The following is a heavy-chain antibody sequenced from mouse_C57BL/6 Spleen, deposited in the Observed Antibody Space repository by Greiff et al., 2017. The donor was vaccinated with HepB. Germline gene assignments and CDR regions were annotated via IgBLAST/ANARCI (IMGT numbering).Heavy chain of an antibody. CDR1: GFTFSDYG. V-gene: IGHV5-17*01. Sequence: EVQLVESGGGLVKPGGSLKLSCAASGFTFSDYGMHWVRQAPEKGLEWVAYISSGSSTIYYADTVKGRFTISRDNAKNTLFLQMTSLRSEDTAMYYCARRSSYPYWYFDVWGTGTTVTVSS. CDR2: ISSGSSTI. CDR3: ARRSSYPYWYFDV. D-gene: IGHD1-1*01. J-gene: IGHJ1*03.